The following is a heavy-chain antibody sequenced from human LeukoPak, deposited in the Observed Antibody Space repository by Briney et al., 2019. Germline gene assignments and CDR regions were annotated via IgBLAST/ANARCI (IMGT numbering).Heavy chain of an antibody. CDR1: GGSISYSGYS. CDR2: IYHSGSA. J-gene: IGHJ4*02. CDR3: LNFIAYTIMNY. V-gene: IGHV4-30-2*01. D-gene: IGHD5-12*01. Sequence: PSETLSLTCAVSGGSISYSGYSWSWIRQPPGKGLEWIGYIYHSGSAYYNPSLNSRVTISVDRSKNQFSLKLSSVTAADTAVYYCLNFIAYTIMNYWGQGALVIVSS.